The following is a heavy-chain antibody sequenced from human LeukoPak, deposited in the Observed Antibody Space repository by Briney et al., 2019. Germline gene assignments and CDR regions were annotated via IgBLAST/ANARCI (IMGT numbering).Heavy chain of an antibody. CDR2: IRYDGSNK. D-gene: IGHD6-13*01. Sequence: PGGSLRLSCAASGFTFSSYGMHWVRQAPGKGLEWVAFIRYDGSNKYYADSVKGRFTISRDNSKNTLYLQMNSLRAEDTSVYYCAKELVTSSWYGDAFDIWAKGQWSPSLQ. CDR3: AKELVTSSWYGDAFDI. CDR1: GFTFSSYG. J-gene: IGHJ3*02. V-gene: IGHV3-30*02.